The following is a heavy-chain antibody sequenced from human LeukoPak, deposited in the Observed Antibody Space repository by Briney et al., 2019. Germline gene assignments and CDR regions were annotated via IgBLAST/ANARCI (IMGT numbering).Heavy chain of an antibody. CDR2: IYPGDSET. CDR3: AKLFTAYAMDV. V-gene: IGHV5-51*01. D-gene: IGHD5-18*01. J-gene: IGHJ6*02. CDR1: GYSFTGNW. Sequence: GESLKISCKGSGYSFTGNWIGWVRQKPGKGLEWMGIIYPGDSETRYSPSFQGQVTISADKSSGTVYLQWSRLKASDTALYYCAKLFTAYAMDVWGQGTTVIVSS.